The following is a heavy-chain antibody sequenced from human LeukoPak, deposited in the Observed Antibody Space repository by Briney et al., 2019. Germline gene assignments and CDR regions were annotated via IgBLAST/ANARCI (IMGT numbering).Heavy chain of an antibody. CDR2: IYYSGST. Sequence: KPSETLSLTCTVSGGSISSYYWNWIRQPPGKGLEWIGYIYYSGSTNYNPSLKSRDTISVDTSKNQFSLKLSSVTAADTAVYYCARGSAFDIWGQGTMVTVSS. J-gene: IGHJ3*02. CDR3: ARGSAFDI. V-gene: IGHV4-59*08. D-gene: IGHD6-25*01. CDR1: GGSISSYY.